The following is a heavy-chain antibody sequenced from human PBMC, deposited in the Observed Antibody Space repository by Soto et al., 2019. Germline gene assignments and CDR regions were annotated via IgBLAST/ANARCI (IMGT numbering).Heavy chain of an antibody. CDR3: AIHSSSWYGHDY. Sequence: SVKVSCKASGGTFSSYAISWVRQAPGQGLEWMGGIIPIFGTANYAQKFQGRVTITADESTSTAYMELSSLRSEDTAVYYCAIHSSSWYGHDYWGQGTLVTRLL. CDR1: GGTFSSYA. V-gene: IGHV1-69*13. CDR2: IIPIFGTA. J-gene: IGHJ4*02. D-gene: IGHD6-13*01.